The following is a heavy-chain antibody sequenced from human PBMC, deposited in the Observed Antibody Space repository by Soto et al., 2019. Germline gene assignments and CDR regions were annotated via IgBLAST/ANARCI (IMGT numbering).Heavy chain of an antibody. CDR3: GKDICCSGGSCRDY. V-gene: IGHV3-9*01. CDR1: GFTFDDYA. D-gene: IGHD2-15*01. CDR2: ISWNSGSI. Sequence: EVQLVESGGGLVQPGRSLRLSCAASGFTFDDYAMHWVRQAPGKGLEWVSGISWNSGSIGYADSVKGRFTISRDNAKNLLLLEMDRLRGGDTGLYYCGKDICCSGGSCRDYWGQGTLVTVSS. J-gene: IGHJ4*02.